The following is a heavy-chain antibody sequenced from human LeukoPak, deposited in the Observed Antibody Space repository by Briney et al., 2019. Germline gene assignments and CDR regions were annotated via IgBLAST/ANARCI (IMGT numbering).Heavy chain of an antibody. CDR2: IKSKTDGGTT. V-gene: IGHV3-15*01. J-gene: IGHJ4*02. CDR3: TTIAAAGHFDY. D-gene: IGHD6-13*01. Sequence: PGGSLRLSCAPSGFTFSSAWMSWVRQAPGKGLEWVGRIKSKTDGGTTDYAAPVKGRFTISRDDSKNTLYLQMKSLKTEDTAVYYCTTIAAAGHFDYWGQGTRVTVSS. CDR1: GFTFSSAW.